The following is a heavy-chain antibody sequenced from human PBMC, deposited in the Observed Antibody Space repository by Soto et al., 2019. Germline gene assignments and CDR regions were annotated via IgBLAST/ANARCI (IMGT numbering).Heavy chain of an antibody. V-gene: IGHV1-8*01. CDR3: ARMPSFGSLNWFDP. Sequence: ASVKVSCKASGYIFTNNDVSWVRQATGQGLEWMGWMNPGSGDTGYAQKFQGRVTMTRNISIATAYMELSSLRADDTAIYYSARMPSFGSLNWFDPWAQPTLVTVSS. D-gene: IGHD5-18*01. J-gene: IGHJ5*02. CDR1: GYIFTNND. CDR2: MNPGSGDT.